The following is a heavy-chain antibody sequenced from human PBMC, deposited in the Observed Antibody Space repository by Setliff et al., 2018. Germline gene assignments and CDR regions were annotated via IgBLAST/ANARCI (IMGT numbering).Heavy chain of an antibody. J-gene: IGHJ6*02. CDR3: ARDRSAYNYGLDV. Sequence: SETLSLTCTVSGGSINNYYWSWIRQAPGKGLEWVGYVYYTGTTNYSPSLKGRVIISVDASKNRLSLQLNSVTPADTAVYYCARDRSAYNYGLDVWGQGTKVTVSS. V-gene: IGHV4-59*01. CDR2: VYYTGTT. CDR1: GGSINNYY.